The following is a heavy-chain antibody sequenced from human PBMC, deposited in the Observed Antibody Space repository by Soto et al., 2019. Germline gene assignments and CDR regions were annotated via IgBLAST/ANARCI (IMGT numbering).Heavy chain of an antibody. Sequence: QVQLQESGPGLVKPSETLSLTCSVSGGSISRYYWSWIRQPPGRGLEWIGYIYYSGSTTYNPSLKGEVTISVDTSKTQFSLKLSSVTAADTAVYFCARVYYDILTGYFCDYWGQGTLVTVSS. J-gene: IGHJ4*01. D-gene: IGHD3-9*01. V-gene: IGHV4-59*01. CDR3: ARVYYDILTGYFCDY. CDR2: IYYSGST. CDR1: GGSISRYY.